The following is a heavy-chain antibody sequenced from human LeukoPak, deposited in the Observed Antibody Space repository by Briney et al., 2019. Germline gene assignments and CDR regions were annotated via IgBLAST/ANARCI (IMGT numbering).Heavy chain of an antibody. D-gene: IGHD6-6*01. Sequence: SVKVSCKASGCTFSSYAISWVRQAPGQGLEWMGGIIPIFGTANYAQKFQGRVTITADESTSTAYMELSSLRSEDTAVYYCARDQQLAEYYYYYGMDVWGQGTTVTVSS. CDR1: GCTFSSYA. V-gene: IGHV1-69*13. CDR2: IIPIFGTA. J-gene: IGHJ6*02. CDR3: ARDQQLAEYYYYYGMDV.